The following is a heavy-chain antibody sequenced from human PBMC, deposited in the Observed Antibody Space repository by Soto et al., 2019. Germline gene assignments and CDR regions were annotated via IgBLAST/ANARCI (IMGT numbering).Heavy chain of an antibody. V-gene: IGHV3-64D*06. Sequence: PGGSLRLSCSASGFTFSSYAMHWVRQAPGKGLEYVSAISSNGGSTYYADSVKGRFTISRDNSKNTLYLQMSSLRAEDTAVYYCVKTRSDFLNDLNRDDFDIWGQETMLTVSS. CDR3: VKTRSDFLNDLNRDDFDI. J-gene: IGHJ3*02. CDR2: ISSNGGST. D-gene: IGHD3-9*01. CDR1: GFTFSSYA.